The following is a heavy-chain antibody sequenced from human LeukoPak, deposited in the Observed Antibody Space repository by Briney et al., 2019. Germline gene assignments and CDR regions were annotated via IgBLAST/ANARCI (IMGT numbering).Heavy chain of an antibody. CDR1: GFSLSNARMG. CDR3: ARMEQPDAFDI. J-gene: IGHJ3*02. Sequence: SGPVLVKPTETLTLTCAVSGFSLSNARMGVSWIRQPPGKALEWLAHIFSNDEKSYITSLKSRLTISKDTSKSQVVLTMTNMDPVDTATYYCARMEQPDAFDIWGQGTMVTVSS. CDR2: IFSNDEK. D-gene: IGHD6-13*01. V-gene: IGHV2-26*01.